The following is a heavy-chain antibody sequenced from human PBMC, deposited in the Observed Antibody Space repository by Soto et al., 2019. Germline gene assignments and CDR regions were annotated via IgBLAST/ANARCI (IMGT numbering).Heavy chain of an antibody. CDR1: GYTFTGYY. CDR3: ARDGCSGGSCYCYYYYGMDV. V-gene: IGHV1-2*02. J-gene: IGHJ6*02. Sequence: ASVKVSCKASGYTFTGYYMHWVRQAPGQGLEWMGWINPNSGGTNYAQKFQGRVTMTRDTSISTAYMELSRLRSDDTAVYYCARDGCSGGSCYCYYYYGMDVWGQGTTVTVSS. CDR2: INPNSGGT. D-gene: IGHD2-15*01.